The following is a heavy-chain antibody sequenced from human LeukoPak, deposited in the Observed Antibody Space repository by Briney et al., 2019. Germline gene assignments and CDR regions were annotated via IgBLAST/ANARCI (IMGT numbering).Heavy chain of an antibody. V-gene: IGHV4-59*08. CDR2: ISNSGNT. CDR1: GTSITNYY. J-gene: IGHJ3*02. CDR3: ARHGARMTEKAAFDI. Sequence: SETPSLTCAVSGTSITNYYWSWIRQPPGKGLEWIGYISNSGNTNYNPSLKSRVTISLDTSKNQFSLKVSTVTAADTAVYYCARHGARMTEKAAFDIWGQGTMIIVSS. D-gene: IGHD1-14*01.